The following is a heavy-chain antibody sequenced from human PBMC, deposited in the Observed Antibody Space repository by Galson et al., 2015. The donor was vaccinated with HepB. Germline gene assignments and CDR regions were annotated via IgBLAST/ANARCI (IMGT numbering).Heavy chain of an antibody. CDR2: IYYSGSA. CDR1: GGSVSSGSYY. CDR3: ARQAGITIFGLPVNWFDP. Sequence: TLSLTCTVSGGSVSSGSYYWSWIRQPPGTGLEWIGYIYYSGSANYNPSLKSRVTISVDTSKNQFSLKLSSVTAADTAVYYCARQAGITIFGLPVNWFDPWGQGTLVTVSS. J-gene: IGHJ5*02. D-gene: IGHD3-3*01. V-gene: IGHV4-61*01.